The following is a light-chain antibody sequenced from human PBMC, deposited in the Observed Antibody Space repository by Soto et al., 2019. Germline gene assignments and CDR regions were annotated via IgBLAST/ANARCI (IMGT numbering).Light chain of an antibody. CDR2: GAS. CDR3: QHYNNWPRT. V-gene: IGKV3-15*01. Sequence: EIVMTQSPATLSVSPGERATLPCRASQSVSRNLGWYQQKPGQAPRLLIYGASTRATGVPDRFSGSGSGTEFSLTISSLQSEDSAVYYCQHYNNWPRTFGQGTKVDIK. J-gene: IGKJ1*01. CDR1: QSVSRN.